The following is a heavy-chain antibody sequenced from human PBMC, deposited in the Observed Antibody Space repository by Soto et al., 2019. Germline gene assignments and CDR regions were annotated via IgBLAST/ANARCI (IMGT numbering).Heavy chain of an antibody. D-gene: IGHD2-15*01. V-gene: IGHV3-48*02. J-gene: IGHJ5*01. CDR1: GFSFSTYN. CDR3: ARERCYDGTCYSASDS. Sequence: GGSLRLSCAASGFSFSTYNMDWVRQAPGKGPEWIAYISTTSFTIYYADSVKGRFTISRDNDRNSLYLEMNSLRDEDTAVYYCARERCYDGTCYSASDSWGQGTLVTVSS. CDR2: ISTTSFTI.